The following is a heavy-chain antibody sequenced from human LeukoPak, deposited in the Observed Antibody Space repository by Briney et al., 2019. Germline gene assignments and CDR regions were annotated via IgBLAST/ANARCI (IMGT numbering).Heavy chain of an antibody. V-gene: IGHV1-2*06. Sequence: ASVKASCKASGYTFTGYYMHWVRQAPGQGLEWMGRINPNSGGTNYAQKFQGRFTMTRDTSISTAYMELSRLRSDDTAVYYCARDPRGVVVAATPYYYYYYYMDVWGKGTTVTVSS. CDR2: INPNSGGT. CDR3: ARDPRGVVVAATPYYYYYYYMDV. CDR1: GYTFTGYY. D-gene: IGHD2-15*01. J-gene: IGHJ6*03.